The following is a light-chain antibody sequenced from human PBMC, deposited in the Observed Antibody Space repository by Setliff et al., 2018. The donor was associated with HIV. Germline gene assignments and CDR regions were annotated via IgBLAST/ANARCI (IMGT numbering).Light chain of an antibody. Sequence: SALSQLASVSGSTGQSTTITCTGTSSDGGSYKYVSWYQQHPGKAPKLIIDDVSKRPSGVSNRFSGSKSGNTASLTISGLQAEDAADYYCSSYTSSSTDIFGTSTYVTV. J-gene: IGLJ1*01. CDR2: DVS. CDR3: SSYTSSSTDI. CDR1: SSDGGSYKY. V-gene: IGLV2-14*03.